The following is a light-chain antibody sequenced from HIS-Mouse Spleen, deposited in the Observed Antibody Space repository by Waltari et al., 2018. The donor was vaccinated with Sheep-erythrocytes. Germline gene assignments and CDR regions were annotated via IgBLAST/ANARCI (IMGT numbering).Light chain of an antibody. V-gene: IGLV2-11*01. CDR3: CSYAGSYNHV. Sequence: QSALTQPRSVSGSPGQSVTISCTGTSSDVCGYNYVSWYHQHPGKAPKLLIYDVSKRPSGVHDRFSGVKAGNTASLTIAELQAEDEADYYCCSYAGSYNHVFATGTKVTV. CDR2: DVS. J-gene: IGLJ1*01. CDR1: SSDVCGYNY.